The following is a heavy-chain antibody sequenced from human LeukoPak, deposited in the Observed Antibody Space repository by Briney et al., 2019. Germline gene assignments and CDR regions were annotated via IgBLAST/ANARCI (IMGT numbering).Heavy chain of an antibody. CDR3: ANLGRNGGKNYGMDV. J-gene: IGHJ6*02. CDR2: ISGSGGST. CDR1: GFTFSSYA. D-gene: IGHD4-23*01. V-gene: IGHV3-23*01. Sequence: GGSLRLSCAASGFTFSSYAMSWVRQAPGKGLEWVSVISGSGGSTYYADSVKGRFTISRDNSKNTLYLQMNSLRVGDTAEYYCANLGRNGGKNYGMDVWGQGTTVTVPS.